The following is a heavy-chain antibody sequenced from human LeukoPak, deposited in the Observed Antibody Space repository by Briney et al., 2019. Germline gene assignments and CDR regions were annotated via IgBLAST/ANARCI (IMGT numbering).Heavy chain of an antibody. D-gene: IGHD6-6*01. Sequence: GASVKVSCKVSGYTFTGYYMHWVRQAPGQGLEWMGWINPNSGGTNYAQKFQGRVTMTRDTSISTAYMELSRLRSDDTAVYYCARGGIAARLAPPRAGDYWGQGTLVTVSS. CDR1: GYTFTGYY. J-gene: IGHJ4*02. CDR3: ARGGIAARLAPPRAGDY. CDR2: INPNSGGT. V-gene: IGHV1-2*02.